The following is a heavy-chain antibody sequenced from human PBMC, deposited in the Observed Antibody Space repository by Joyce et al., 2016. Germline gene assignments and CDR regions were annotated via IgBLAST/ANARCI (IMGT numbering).Heavy chain of an antibody. CDR2: ISSSGDYV. CDR1: GFTFSRYT. Sequence: EVLLVESGGGLVKPGGSLRLSCAGSGFTFSRYTLSWVRQAPGKGLEGVATISSSGDYVYYADAMKDRFTISRDNAENSLYLQINSLRVGDTALYYCARDGQYDYWGQGTLVTVSS. V-gene: IGHV3-21*02. CDR3: ARDGQYDY. J-gene: IGHJ4*02. D-gene: IGHD4-11*01.